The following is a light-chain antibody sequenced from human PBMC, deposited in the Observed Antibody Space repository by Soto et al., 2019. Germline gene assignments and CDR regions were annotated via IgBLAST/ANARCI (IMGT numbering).Light chain of an antibody. CDR2: GAS. J-gene: IGKJ1*01. Sequence: EIVLTQSPGTLSLSPGERAPLSCRASQSVSSSYLAWYQRKPGQAPRLLIYGASSRATGIPDRFSGSGSVTYFTLTISRLEPEEFAVYYCQQYGSSPPWTFGQGTKVEIK. CDR3: QQYGSSPPWT. V-gene: IGKV3-20*01. CDR1: QSVSSSY.